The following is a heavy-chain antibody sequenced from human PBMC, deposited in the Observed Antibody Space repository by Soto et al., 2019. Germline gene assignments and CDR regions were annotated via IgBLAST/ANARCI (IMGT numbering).Heavy chain of an antibody. V-gene: IGHV7-4-1*01. J-gene: IGHJ3*02. CDR1: GYTFTSYA. CDR3: ARCADSSLVDAFDI. Sequence: ASVKVSCKASGYTFTSYAMNWVRQAPGQGLEWMGWINTNTGNPTYAQGFTGRFVFSLDTSVSSAYLQICSLKAEDTALYYCARCADSSLVDAFDICGQGPTVTV. CDR2: INTNTGNP. D-gene: IGHD6-13*01.